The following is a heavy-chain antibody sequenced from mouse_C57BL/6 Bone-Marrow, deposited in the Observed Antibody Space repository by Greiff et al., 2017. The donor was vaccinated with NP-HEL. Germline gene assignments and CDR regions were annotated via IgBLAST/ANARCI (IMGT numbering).Heavy chain of an antibody. CDR3: ARGALDWYFDV. CDR1: GFTFSDFY. J-gene: IGHJ1*03. Sequence: EVQLVESGGGLVQPGRSLRLSCATSGFTFSDFYMEWVRQAPGKGLEWIAASRNKANDYTTEYSASVKGRFIVSRDTSQSILYLQMNALRAEDTAIYYCARGALDWYFDVWGTGTTVTVSS. V-gene: IGHV7-1*01. CDR2: SRNKANDYTT.